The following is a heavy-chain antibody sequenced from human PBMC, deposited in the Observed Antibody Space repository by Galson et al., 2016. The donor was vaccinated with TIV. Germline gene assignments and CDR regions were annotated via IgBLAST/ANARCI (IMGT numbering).Heavy chain of an antibody. Sequence: SVKVSCKASGYTFTSYDIDWVRQATGQGLEWMGWMNPNSGNTGYAQKFRGRVTMTRNTSVRTAYMELSSLRSEDTAVYYCARIVLEWPTYYYMVVWGNGTTVTVSS. J-gene: IGHJ6*03. V-gene: IGHV1-8*02. CDR2: MNPNSGNT. CDR3: ARIVLEWPTYYYMVV. CDR1: GYTFTSYD. D-gene: IGHD2-8*02.